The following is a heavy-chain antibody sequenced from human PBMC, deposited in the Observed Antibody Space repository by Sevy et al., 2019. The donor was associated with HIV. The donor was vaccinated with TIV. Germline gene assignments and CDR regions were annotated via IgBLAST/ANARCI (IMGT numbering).Heavy chain of an antibody. CDR2: IYYNGNT. CDR1: DSINSYY. Sequence: SETLSLTCSVSDSINSYYWSWIRQTPEKGLEWIGYIYYNGNTNHNPSLKSRVTMSIDTSKNQFSLKLSSVTAADTAVYYCARPHSPYTSSSYFLNWGQGILVTVSS. CDR3: ARPHSPYTSSSYFLN. V-gene: IGHV4-59*08. D-gene: IGHD6-6*01. J-gene: IGHJ1*01.